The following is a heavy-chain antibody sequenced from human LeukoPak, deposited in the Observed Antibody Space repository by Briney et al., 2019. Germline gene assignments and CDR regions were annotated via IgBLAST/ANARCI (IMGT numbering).Heavy chain of an antibody. D-gene: IGHD3-10*01. Sequence: GGSLRLSCAASGFTFSSFAMHWVRQAPGKGLEWVAVISYDGSNKYYVDSVKGRFTISRDNSKNTLYLQMNSLRAEDTAVYYCAKDSRTGALDYWGQGTRVTVSS. CDR1: GFTFSSFA. J-gene: IGHJ4*02. V-gene: IGHV3-30*04. CDR3: AKDSRTGALDY. CDR2: ISYDGSNK.